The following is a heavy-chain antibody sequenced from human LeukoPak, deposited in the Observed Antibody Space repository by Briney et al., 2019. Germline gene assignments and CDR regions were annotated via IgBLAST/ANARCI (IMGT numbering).Heavy chain of an antibody. Sequence: PSETLSLTCAVYGGSFSGYYWSWIRQPPGKGLEWIGEINHSGSTNYNPSLKSRVTISVDTSKNQFSLKLSSVTAADTAVYYCARVGAYYYDSSDYGYWGQGTLVTVSS. D-gene: IGHD3-22*01. CDR1: GGSFSGYY. J-gene: IGHJ4*02. CDR2: INHSGST. V-gene: IGHV4-34*01. CDR3: ARVGAYYYDSSDYGY.